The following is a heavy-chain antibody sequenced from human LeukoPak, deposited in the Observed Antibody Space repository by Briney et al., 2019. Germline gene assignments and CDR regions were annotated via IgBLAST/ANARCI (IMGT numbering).Heavy chain of an antibody. CDR1: GFTFSSYA. J-gene: IGHJ4*02. D-gene: IGHD3-10*01. V-gene: IGHV3-23*01. Sequence: PGGSLRLSCAASGFTFSSYAMSWVRQAPGKGLEWVSAISGSGGSTYYADSVKGRFTISGDNSKNTLYLQMNSLRAEDTAVYYCAKDKSYYYDSGSYGLDYWGQGTLVTVSS. CDR2: ISGSGGST. CDR3: AKDKSYYYDSGSYGLDY.